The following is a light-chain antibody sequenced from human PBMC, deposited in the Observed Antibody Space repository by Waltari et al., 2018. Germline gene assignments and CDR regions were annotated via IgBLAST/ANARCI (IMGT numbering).Light chain of an antibody. CDR2: AAS. V-gene: IGKV1-6*01. Sequence: AIQMNQDPSSLSASVGEDVNITCRASQEIRNDLGWYQQKPGKAPKLLIYAASILQSGVPSRFSGSGSGTDFTLTISSLQPEDFATYYCLQDHNYPLTFGGGTKVEFK. J-gene: IGKJ4*01. CDR3: LQDHNYPLT. CDR1: QEIRND.